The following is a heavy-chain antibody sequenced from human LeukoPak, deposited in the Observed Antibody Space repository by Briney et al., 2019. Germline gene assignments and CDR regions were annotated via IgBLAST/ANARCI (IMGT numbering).Heavy chain of an antibody. Sequence: SGGSLRLSCAASGFTLSGNSMRWVRHAPGKGLVWVSTSYPDGSTFYADSVKGRFTISRDNAKNTVYLQMNSLRGEDTAVYYCTGSGGNSCWGQGTMVTVSS. CDR3: TGSGGNSC. CDR2: SYPDGST. V-gene: IGHV3-74*01. D-gene: IGHD6-19*01. CDR1: GFTLSGNS. J-gene: IGHJ3*01.